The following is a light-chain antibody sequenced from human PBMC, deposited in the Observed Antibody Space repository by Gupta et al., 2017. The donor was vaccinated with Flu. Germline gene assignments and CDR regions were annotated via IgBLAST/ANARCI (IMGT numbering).Light chain of an antibody. CDR2: GAA. CDR3: HQYGASPGT. Sequence: EIVLTQYPVTLSLSPGEGATPSWRASQSVTSNYFAWYQQKPGQAPRLLIYGAANRATGIQDRFSGSGSGKDFSLTISSLERDDFVVYYCHQYGASPGTFGQGTKVEIK. J-gene: IGKJ1*01. V-gene: IGKV3-20*01. CDR1: QSVTSNY.